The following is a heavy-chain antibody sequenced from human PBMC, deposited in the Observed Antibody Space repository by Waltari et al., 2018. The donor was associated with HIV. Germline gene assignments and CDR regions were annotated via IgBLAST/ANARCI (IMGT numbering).Heavy chain of an antibody. CDR1: GYKFTDYL. CDR2: TNQSSCGP. V-gene: IGHV1-2*04. D-gene: IGHD2-21*01. Sequence: QEQLVQSGAAVKKPGASMKVSCKAVGYKFTDYLIHWVRQAPGQGLEWMGWTNQSSCGPKFQPKFQGWVTLPMDTSTSTSCLEIRRLRSDDNGTFYCSRVVVSRLRLLSYNYYGMDVSGKGTTVTVSS. J-gene: IGHJ6*04. CDR3: SRVVVSRLRLLSYNYYGMDV.